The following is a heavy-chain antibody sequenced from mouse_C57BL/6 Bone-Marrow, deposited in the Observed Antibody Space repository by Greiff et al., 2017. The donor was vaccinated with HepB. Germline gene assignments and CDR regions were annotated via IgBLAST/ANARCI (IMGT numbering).Heavy chain of an antibody. CDR1: GFSLTSYG. Sequence: QVQLQQSGPGLVQPSQSLSITCTVSGFSLTSYGVHWVRQPPGKGLEWLGVIWSGGSTDYNAAFISRLSISKDNSKSQVFFKMNSLQADDTAIYYCAKPPHYYDYDDPFYAMDYWGQGTSVTVSS. CDR2: IWSGGST. D-gene: IGHD2-4*01. J-gene: IGHJ4*01. CDR3: AKPPHYYDYDDPFYAMDY. V-gene: IGHV2-4*01.